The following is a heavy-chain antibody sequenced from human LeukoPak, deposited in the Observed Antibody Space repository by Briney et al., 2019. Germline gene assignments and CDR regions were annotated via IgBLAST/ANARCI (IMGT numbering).Heavy chain of an antibody. Sequence: SETLSLTCTVSGDSISGSDYYWTWIRQPPGRGLEWIASVYYSGNTLYNPSLKSRVTISVDTSKNQFSLRLKSVTAADTAVYYCARGGTRISTYGAFDMWGQGTMVTVSS. J-gene: IGHJ3*02. V-gene: IGHV4-39*07. CDR1: GDSISGSDYY. D-gene: IGHD1/OR15-1a*01. CDR3: ARGGTRISTYGAFDM. CDR2: VYYSGNT.